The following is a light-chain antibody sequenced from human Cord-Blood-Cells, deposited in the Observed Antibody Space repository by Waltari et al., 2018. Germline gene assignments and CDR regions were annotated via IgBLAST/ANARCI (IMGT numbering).Light chain of an antibody. J-gene: IGKJ1*01. CDR2: GAS. CDR3: QQYGSSPPWT. V-gene: IGKV3-20*01. CDR1: QSVSSSY. Sequence: ETVLRQSPGTPPLSPGERATRTCRASQSVSSSYLAWYQQKPGQAPRLPRYGASSRATAIPGRFSGSESGTDFTLTISRLEREDFAVYYCQQYGSSPPWTFGQGTKVEIK.